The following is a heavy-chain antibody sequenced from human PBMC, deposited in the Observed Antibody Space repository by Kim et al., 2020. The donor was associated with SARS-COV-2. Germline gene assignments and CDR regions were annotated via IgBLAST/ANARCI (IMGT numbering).Heavy chain of an antibody. V-gene: IGHV4-34*01. CDR1: GGSFSGYY. Sequence: SETLSLTCAVYGGSFSGYYWSWIRQPPGKGLEWIGEINHSGSTNYNPSLKSRVTISVDTSKNQFSLKLSSVTAADTAVYYCARERVVTIFGVVIMKHGMDDWVQGTTVTVSS. J-gene: IGHJ6*02. CDR3: ARERVVTIFGVVIMKHGMDD. CDR2: INHSGST. D-gene: IGHD3-3*01.